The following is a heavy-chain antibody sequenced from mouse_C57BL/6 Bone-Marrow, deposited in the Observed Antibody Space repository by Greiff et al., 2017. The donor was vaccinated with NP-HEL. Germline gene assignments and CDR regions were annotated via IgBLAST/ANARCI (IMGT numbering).Heavy chain of an antibody. CDR1: GYTFTSYW. J-gene: IGHJ1*03. V-gene: IGHV1-69*01. CDR2: IDPSDSYT. Sequence: QVQLKQPGAELVMPGASVKLSCKASGYTFTSYWMHWVKQRPGQGLEWIGEIDPSDSYTNYNQKFKGKSTLTVDKSSSTAYMQLSSLTSEDSAVYYCARWNYSNYWYFDVWGTGTTVTVSS. CDR3: ARWNYSNYWYFDV. D-gene: IGHD2-5*01.